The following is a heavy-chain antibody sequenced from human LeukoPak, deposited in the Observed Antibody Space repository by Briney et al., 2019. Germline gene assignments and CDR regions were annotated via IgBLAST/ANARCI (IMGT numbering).Heavy chain of an antibody. CDR2: INPNSGGT. J-gene: IGHJ4*02. V-gene: IGHV1-2*02. CDR1: GHTFTGYY. D-gene: IGHD6-19*01. Sequence: ASVKVSCKASGHTFTGYYMHWVRQAPAQGLDWMGWINPNSGGTYHAQKFQGRVSMTRDTSISTAYMELSRLRCDDTAVYYCAQSSGWDSLKYWGQGTLVTVSS. CDR3: AQSSGWDSLKY.